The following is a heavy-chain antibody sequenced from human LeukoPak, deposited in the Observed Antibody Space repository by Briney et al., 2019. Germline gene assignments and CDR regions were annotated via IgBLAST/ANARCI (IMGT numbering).Heavy chain of an antibody. CDR2: IHYDGSS. CDR1: GVSISSSY. V-gene: IGHV4-59*08. Sequence: SETLSLTCTVSGVSISSSYWSWVRQPPGKGLEWIGYIHYDGSSNYNPSLKSRVTISVDTSENQFSLKLGSLTAADTAVYYCARLVRLTLVLGPSTYYHSMDVWGQGTAVTVSS. D-gene: IGHD3-10*01. CDR3: ARLVRLTLVLGPSTYYHSMDV. J-gene: IGHJ6*02.